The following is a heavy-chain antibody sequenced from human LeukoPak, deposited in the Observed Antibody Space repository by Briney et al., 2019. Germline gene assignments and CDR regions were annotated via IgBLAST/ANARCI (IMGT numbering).Heavy chain of an antibody. V-gene: IGHV4-34*01. CDR1: GGSFSGYY. D-gene: IGHD3-22*01. CDR3: ARGPTNYYDSGGYYD. CDR2: INHSGST. J-gene: IGHJ4*02. Sequence: PSETLSLTCAVYGGSFSGYYWSWIRQPPGKGLEWIGEINHSGSTNYNPSLKSRVAISVDTSKNQFSLKLSSVTAADTAVYYCARGPTNYYDSGGYYDWGQGTLVTVSS.